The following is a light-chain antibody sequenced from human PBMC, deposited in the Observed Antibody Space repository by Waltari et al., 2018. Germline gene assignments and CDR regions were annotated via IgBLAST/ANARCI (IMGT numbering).Light chain of an antibody. CDR2: EVS. V-gene: IGLV2-23*02. CDR1: SSDVGSYNL. Sequence: QSALTQPASVSGSPGQSITISCTGTSSDVGSYNLVSWYQQPPGKAPKPMIYEVSTRPSGVSNRFSGSKSGNTASLTISGLQAEDEADYYCCSYAGSVVFGGGTKLTVL. CDR3: CSYAGSVV. J-gene: IGLJ2*01.